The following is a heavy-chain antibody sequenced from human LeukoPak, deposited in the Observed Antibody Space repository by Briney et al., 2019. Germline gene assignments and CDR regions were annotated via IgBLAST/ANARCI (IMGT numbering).Heavy chain of an antibody. CDR1: GGSISSYY. J-gene: IGHJ6*03. D-gene: IGHD2-2*01. CDR2: IYTSGST. V-gene: IGHV4-4*09. CDR3: ARLWSDCSSTSCYYYYYYYMDV. Sequence: SETLSLTCTVSGGSISSYYWSWIRQPPGKGLEWIGYIYTSGSTNYNPSLKSRVTISVDTSKNQFSLKLSSVTAADTAVYYCARLWSDCSSTSCYYYYYYYMDVWGKGTTVTVSS.